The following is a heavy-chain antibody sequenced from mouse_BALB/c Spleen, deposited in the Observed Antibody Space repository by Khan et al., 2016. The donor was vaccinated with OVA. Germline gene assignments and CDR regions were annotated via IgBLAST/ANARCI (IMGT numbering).Heavy chain of an antibody. V-gene: IGHV2-9*02. CDR2: IWAGGST. CDR1: GYSLTRYG. Sequence: QVQLKESGPGLVAPSQSLSITCTVYGYSLTRYGVHWVRQPPGKGLEWLGLIWAGGSTNYNWALMSRLSISIDNSKSLVFLIMNSLQTDDTALYYCDRSKYRARYWGQGTTLTVSS. CDR3: DRSKYRARY. D-gene: IGHD3-3*01. J-gene: IGHJ2*01.